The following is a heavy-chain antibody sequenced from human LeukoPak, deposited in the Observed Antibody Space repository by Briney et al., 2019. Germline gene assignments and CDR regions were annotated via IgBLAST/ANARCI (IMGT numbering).Heavy chain of an antibody. CDR1: GGSISSYY. Sequence: SETLSLTCTVSGGSISSYYWSWIRQPPGKGLECIGYIYYSGSTNYNPSLKSRVTISVDTSKNQFSLKLSSVTAADTAVYYCARAPLLGIFGLDPWGQGTLVTVSS. J-gene: IGHJ5*02. CDR3: ARAPLLGIFGLDP. CDR2: IYYSGST. D-gene: IGHD3-3*01. V-gene: IGHV4-59*01.